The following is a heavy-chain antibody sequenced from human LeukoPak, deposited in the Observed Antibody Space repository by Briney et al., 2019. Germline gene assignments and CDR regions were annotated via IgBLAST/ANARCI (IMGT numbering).Heavy chain of an antibody. CDR3: ARAGLYPPETIVVVPAAPYYGMDV. Sequence: ASVKVSCKASGYTFTSYYMHWVRQAPGQGLEWMGIINPSGGSTSYAQKFQGRVTMTRDTSTSTVYMELSSLRSEDTAVYYCARAGLYPPETIVVVPAAPYYGMDVWGQGTTVTVSS. D-gene: IGHD2-2*01. V-gene: IGHV1-46*01. CDR1: GYTFTSYY. J-gene: IGHJ6*02. CDR2: INPSGGST.